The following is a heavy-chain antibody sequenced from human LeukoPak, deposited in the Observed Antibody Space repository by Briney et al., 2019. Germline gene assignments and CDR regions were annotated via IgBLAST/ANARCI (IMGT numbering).Heavy chain of an antibody. J-gene: IGHJ3*02. CDR3: AREGLIWGAFDI. D-gene: IGHD2-8*01. Sequence: SETLSLTCTVSGGSISSYYWSWIRQPPGKGLEWIGYIYYSGSTNYNPSLKSRVTLSVDTSKNQFSLKLSSVTVADTAVYYCAREGLIWGAFDIWGQGTMVTVSS. CDR1: GGSISSYY. V-gene: IGHV4-59*01. CDR2: IYYSGST.